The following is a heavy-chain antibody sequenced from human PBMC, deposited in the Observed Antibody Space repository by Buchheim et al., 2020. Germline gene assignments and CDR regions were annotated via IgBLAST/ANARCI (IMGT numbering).Heavy chain of an antibody. J-gene: IGHJ6*02. V-gene: IGHV4-30-4*01. CDR2: IYYSGST. CDR1: GGSISSGDYY. CDR3: ARDDFYCSGGSCYSRSGMDV. D-gene: IGHD2-15*01. Sequence: QVQLQESGPGLVKPSQTLSLTCTVSGGSISSGDYYWSWIRQPPGKGLEWIGYIYYSGSTYYDPSLKSRVTISVDTSKNQFSLKLSSVTAADTAVYYCARDDFYCSGGSCYSRSGMDVWGQGTT.